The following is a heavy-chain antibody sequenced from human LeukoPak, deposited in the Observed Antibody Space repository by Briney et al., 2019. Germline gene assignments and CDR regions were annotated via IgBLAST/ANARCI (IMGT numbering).Heavy chain of an antibody. J-gene: IGHJ3*02. CDR2: ISYDGSNK. V-gene: IGHV3-30*18. D-gene: IGHD5-18*01. Sequence: GRSLRLSCVPSLFTFSSYDIHWVRQAPGKGLAWVALISYDGSNKYYADSVKGRFTLSRDSSKKTLYLEMNILRHEDPAIYYRVKERYGIQIGWAFDIWGQGTMVTVPS. CDR3: VKERYGIQIGWAFDI. CDR1: LFTFSSYD.